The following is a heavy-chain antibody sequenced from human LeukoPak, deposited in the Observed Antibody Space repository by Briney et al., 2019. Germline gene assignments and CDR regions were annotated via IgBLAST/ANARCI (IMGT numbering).Heavy chain of an antibody. Sequence: GGSLRLSCAASGFTFSNYEMHWVRQAPGKGLEWVSYISSSGSTIYYADSVKGRFTISRDNAKNSLYLQMNSLRAEDTAVYYCAELGITMIGGVWGKGTTVTISS. J-gene: IGHJ6*04. V-gene: IGHV3-48*03. CDR3: AELGITMIGGV. CDR2: ISSSGSTI. CDR1: GFTFSNYE. D-gene: IGHD3-10*02.